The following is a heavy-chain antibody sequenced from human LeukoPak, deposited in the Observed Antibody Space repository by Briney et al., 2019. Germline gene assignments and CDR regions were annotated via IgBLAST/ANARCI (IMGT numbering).Heavy chain of an antibody. J-gene: IGHJ5*02. V-gene: IGHV4-34*01. Sequence: PSETLSLTCAVYGGSFSGYYWSWIRPPPGKGVEWSGEIYHSGSTNYNPSLKSRVTISVDTSKNQFSLKLSSVTAADTAVYYCARGKRYSYWFDPWGQRTLVTVSS. D-gene: IGHD5-18*01. CDR3: ARGKRYSYWFDP. CDR2: IYHSGST. CDR1: GGSFSGYY.